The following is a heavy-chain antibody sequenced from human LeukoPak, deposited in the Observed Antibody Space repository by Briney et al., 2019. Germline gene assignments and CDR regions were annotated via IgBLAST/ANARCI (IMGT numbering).Heavy chain of an antibody. J-gene: IGHJ4*02. V-gene: IGHV3-30*02. CDR2: IRYDGSNK. CDR3: VRGGLYHYSGTSGDY. D-gene: IGHD1-26*01. CDR1: GFTFSSYG. Sequence: GGSLRLSCAASGFTFSSYGMYWVRQAPGKGLEWVAFIRYDGSNKYYADSVKGRFTISRDNARNSMYLQMNSLRAEDMAVYYCVRGGLYHYSGTSGDYWGQGTLVTVSS.